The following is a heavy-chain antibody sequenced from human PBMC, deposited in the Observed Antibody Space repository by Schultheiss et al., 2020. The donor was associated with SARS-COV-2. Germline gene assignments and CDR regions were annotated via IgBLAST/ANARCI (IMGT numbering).Heavy chain of an antibody. V-gene: IGHV4-38-2*02. CDR2: INHSGST. J-gene: IGHJ4*02. CDR3: ARHVDDFYYFDY. CDR1: GYSISSGYY. D-gene: IGHD3-3*01. Sequence: SQTLSLTCTVSGYSISSGYYWGWIRQPPGKGLEWIGEINHSGSTYYNPSLKSRVTISVDTSKNQFSLKLSSVTAADTAVYYCARHVDDFYYFDYWGQGTLVTVSS.